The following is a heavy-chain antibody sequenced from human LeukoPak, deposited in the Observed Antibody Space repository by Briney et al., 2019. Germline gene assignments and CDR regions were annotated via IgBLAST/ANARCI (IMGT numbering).Heavy chain of an antibody. V-gene: IGHV3-11*01. Sequence: PGGSLRLSCAASGFTFSDYYMSWIRQAPGKGLEWISYISSSTMTIHYADSVKGRFTISRDNAKNSLYLQMDSLRAEDTALYYCARDPSVGGTYRTYSFDYWGQGTLVTVSS. CDR1: GFTFSDYY. D-gene: IGHD1-26*01. J-gene: IGHJ4*02. CDR3: ARDPSVGGTYRTYSFDY. CDR2: ISSSTMTI.